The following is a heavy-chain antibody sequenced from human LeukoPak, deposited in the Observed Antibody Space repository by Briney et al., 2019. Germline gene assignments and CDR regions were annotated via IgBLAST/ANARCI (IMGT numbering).Heavy chain of an antibody. J-gene: IGHJ4*02. V-gene: IGHV3-21*01. CDR1: GFTFSSYS. CDR2: ISSSSSYI. Sequence: GGSLRLSCAASGFTFSSYSMNWVRQAPGKGLEWVSSISSSSSYIYYADSVKGRFTISRDNAKNSLYLQMNSLRAEDTAVYYCARGSGSVLPAAMKRGALVSDYWGQGTLVTVSS. CDR3: ARGSGSVLPAAMKRGALVSDY. D-gene: IGHD2-2*01.